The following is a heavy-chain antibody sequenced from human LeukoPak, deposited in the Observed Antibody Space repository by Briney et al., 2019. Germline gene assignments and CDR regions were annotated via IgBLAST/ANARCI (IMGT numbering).Heavy chain of an antibody. Sequence: GGSLRLSCAASGFTFSSYSVNWVRQAPGKGLEWVSYISSSSRTIYYADSVKGRFTISRDNAKNSLYLQMNSLRAEDTAVYYCARVGVGATLYYFDYWGQGTLVTVSS. V-gene: IGHV3-48*01. J-gene: IGHJ4*02. CDR2: ISSSSRTI. CDR3: ARVGVGATLYYFDY. CDR1: GFTFSSYS. D-gene: IGHD1-26*01.